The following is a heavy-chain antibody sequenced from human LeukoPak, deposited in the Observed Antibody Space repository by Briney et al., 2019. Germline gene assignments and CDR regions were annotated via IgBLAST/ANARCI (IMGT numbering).Heavy chain of an antibody. CDR1: GGSFSGYY. J-gene: IGHJ3*02. CDR3: AKSNGYGLIDI. Sequence: SETLSLTCAVYGGSFSGYYWSWIRQPPGKGLEWIGEINHSGNTNYNPSLKSRVTISVDTSKNQFSLNLSSVTAADTAVYYCAKSNGYGLIDIWGQGTMVTVSS. V-gene: IGHV4-34*01. CDR2: INHSGNT. D-gene: IGHD3-22*01.